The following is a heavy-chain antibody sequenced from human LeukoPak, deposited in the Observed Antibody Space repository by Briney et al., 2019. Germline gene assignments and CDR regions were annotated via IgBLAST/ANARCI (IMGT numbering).Heavy chain of an antibody. Sequence: GGSLRLSCAASGFTFSSYEMKWVRQAPGKGIEWVSYISSSGSTIYYAESVKGRFTISRDNAKNSLYLQMNSLRAEDTAVYYCAELGITMIGGVWGKGTTVTISS. V-gene: IGHV3-48*03. CDR3: AELGITMIGGV. J-gene: IGHJ6*04. D-gene: IGHD3-10*02. CDR2: ISSSGSTI. CDR1: GFTFSSYE.